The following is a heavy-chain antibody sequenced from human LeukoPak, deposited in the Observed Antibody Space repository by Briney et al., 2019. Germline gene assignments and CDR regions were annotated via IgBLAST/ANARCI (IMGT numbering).Heavy chain of an antibody. D-gene: IGHD5-18*01. CDR3: AKDIAQGYTFGSIEQDY. CDR2: IYSGGST. V-gene: IGHV3-53*01. Sequence: GGSLRLSCAASGFTVSSNYMSWVRQAPGKGLEWVSVIYSGGSTYYADSVKGRFTISRHNSKNTLSLQMNSLRAEDTAVYYCAKDIAQGYTFGSIEQDYWGQGTLVTVSS. J-gene: IGHJ4*02. CDR1: GFTVSSNY.